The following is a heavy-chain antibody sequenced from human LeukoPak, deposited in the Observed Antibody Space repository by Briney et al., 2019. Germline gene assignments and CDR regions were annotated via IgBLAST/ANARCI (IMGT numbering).Heavy chain of an antibody. CDR1: GYTFTSYA. J-gene: IGHJ6*02. CDR2: INAGNGDT. V-gene: IGHV1-3*01. Sequence: ASVKVSCKASGYTFTSYAMHWVRQAPGQRLEWMGWINAGNGDTKYSQKFQGRVTITRDTSISTAYMELSSLRSEDTAVYYCARTFPRTYYYGIDVWGQGTTVTVSS. CDR3: ARTFPRTYYYGIDV.